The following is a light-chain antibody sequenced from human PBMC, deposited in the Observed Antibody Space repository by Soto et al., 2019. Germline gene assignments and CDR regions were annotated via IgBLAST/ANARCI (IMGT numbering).Light chain of an antibody. V-gene: IGKV3-15*01. Sequence: EIVMTQSPATLSVSPGERATLSCRASQSVSSNLAWYQQKPGQAPSLLIYGASTRATGIPARFSGSGSGTEFTLTISSLQSEDFAVYYCQQRSNWPPKITFGQGTRLEIK. J-gene: IGKJ5*01. CDR2: GAS. CDR1: QSVSSN. CDR3: QQRSNWPPKIT.